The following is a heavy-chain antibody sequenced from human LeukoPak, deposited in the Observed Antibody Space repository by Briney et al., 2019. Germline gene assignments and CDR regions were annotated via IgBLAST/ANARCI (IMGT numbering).Heavy chain of an antibody. V-gene: IGHV3-53*01. D-gene: IGHD4-17*01. J-gene: IGHJ4*02. CDR3: ARAYGDYLGDYFDY. Sequence: GGSLRLSCAASGFTVSSNYMSWVRQAPGKGLEWVSVTYSGGSTYYADSVKGRFTISRDNSKNTLYLQMNSLRAEDTAVYYCARAYGDYLGDYFDYWGQGTLVTVSS. CDR2: TYSGGST. CDR1: GFTVSSNY.